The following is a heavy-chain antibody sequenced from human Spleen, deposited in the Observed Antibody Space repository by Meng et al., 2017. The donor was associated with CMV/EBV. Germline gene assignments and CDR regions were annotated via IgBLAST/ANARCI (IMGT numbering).Heavy chain of an antibody. V-gene: IGHV3-7*01. J-gene: IGHJ4*02. CDR2: IKHDGGET. D-gene: IGHD3/OR15-3a*01. Sequence: GESLKIPCAASGFTFTNYWMHWVRQAPGKGLEWVANIKHDGGETYYVDSVKDRFTISRDNAKNSRYLQMNSLRAEDTAVYYCAQWTGRGYYFDHWGQGTLVTVSS. CDR1: GFTFTNYW. CDR3: AQWTGRGYYFDH.